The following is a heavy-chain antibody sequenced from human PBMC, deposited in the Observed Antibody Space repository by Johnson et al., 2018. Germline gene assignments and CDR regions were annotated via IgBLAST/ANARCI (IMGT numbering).Heavy chain of an antibody. CDR3: GEEYGNYVYYYGMDV. CDR1: GFTFSSYA. J-gene: IGHJ6*02. V-gene: IGHV3-23*04. D-gene: IGHD1-7*01. CDR2: ISSSGGTT. Sequence: VQLVESGGGLDQPGGSLRLSCAASGFTFSSYAMNWVRQAPGKGLEWVSAISSSGGTTYYADSVKGRFTISRDNSKNTLYLQMNSLRAEETAVYYCGEEYGNYVYYYGMDVWGQGTTVTVSS.